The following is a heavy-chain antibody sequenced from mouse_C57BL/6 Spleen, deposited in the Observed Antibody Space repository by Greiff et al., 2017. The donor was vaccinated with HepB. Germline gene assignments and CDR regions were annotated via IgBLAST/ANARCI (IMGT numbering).Heavy chain of an antibody. Sequence: VQLQHSGAELVRPGASVKLSCTASGFNIKDDYMHWVKQRPEQGLEWIGWIDPENGDTEYASKFQGKATITADTSSNTAYLQLSSLTSEDTAVYYCTTSGRDYWGQGTTLTVSS. V-gene: IGHV14-4*01. CDR3: TTSGRDY. CDR1: GFNIKDDY. CDR2: IDPENGDT. J-gene: IGHJ2*01.